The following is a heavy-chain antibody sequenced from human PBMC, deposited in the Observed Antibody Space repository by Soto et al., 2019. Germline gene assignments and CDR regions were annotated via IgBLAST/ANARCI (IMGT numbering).Heavy chain of an antibody. CDR1: GYSFTNYG. CDR2: ISAYNGNT. Sequence: QDQLVQSGVEVKKPGASVKVSCKASGYSFTNYGITWVRQAPGQGFEWMGWISAYNGNTNYAQKFQGRVTMTTYASTSTAYLELRSRRSDDTAVYYCARDRGVAPPVAGNTHYYYYMDVWGNGTTVTVSS. CDR3: ARDRGVAPPVAGNTHYYYYMDV. J-gene: IGHJ6*03. D-gene: IGHD6-19*01. V-gene: IGHV1-18*01.